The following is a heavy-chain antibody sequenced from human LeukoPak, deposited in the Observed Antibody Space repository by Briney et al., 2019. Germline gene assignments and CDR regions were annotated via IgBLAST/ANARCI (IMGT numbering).Heavy chain of an antibody. CDR1: GGSISSSNYY. CDR3: ARQGQGSGGSSWYGYFDY. D-gene: IGHD6-13*01. V-gene: IGHV4-39*01. J-gene: IGHJ4*02. Sequence: PSETLSLTCTVSGGSISSSNYYWGWIRQPPGKGLEWIGNMYHSGSTYYNPSLKSRVTISEDTSKNQFSLKLSSVTAADTAVYYCARQGQGSGGSSWYGYFDYWGQGTLVTVSS. CDR2: MYHSGST.